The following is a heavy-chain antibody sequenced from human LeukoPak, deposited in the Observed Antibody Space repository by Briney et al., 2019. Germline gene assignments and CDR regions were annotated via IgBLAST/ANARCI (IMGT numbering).Heavy chain of an antibody. CDR3: ARYSPSTHAFDY. CDR1: GFTFRDYY. J-gene: IGHJ4*02. V-gene: IGHV3-11*04. CDR2: ISSSGSTI. Sequence: PGGSLRLSCAASGFTFRDYYLSWIHQAPGKGLAWVSYISSSGSTIYYADSVMGRFTISRDNAKNSLYLQMNSLRAEDTAVYYCARYSPSTHAFDYWGQGTLVTVSS. D-gene: IGHD2-15*01.